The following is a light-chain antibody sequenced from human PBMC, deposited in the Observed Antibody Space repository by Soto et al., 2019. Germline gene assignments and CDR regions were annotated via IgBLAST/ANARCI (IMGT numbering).Light chain of an antibody. V-gene: IGKV3-15*01. CDR3: QQYNNGPTYT. J-gene: IGKJ2*01. CDR1: QSISSS. Sequence: EILMTQSPATLSVSPGERATLSCRASQSISSSLAWYQQKPGQAHRRLIYGASTRATGIPARLSGSGSGTDFILTISVLESEDFAVYYCQQYNNGPTYTFGQGTKLEIK. CDR2: GAS.